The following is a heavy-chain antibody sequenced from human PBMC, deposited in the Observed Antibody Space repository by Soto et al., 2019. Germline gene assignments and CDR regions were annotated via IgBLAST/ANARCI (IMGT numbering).Heavy chain of an antibody. Sequence: QVQLVQSGAEVKKPGASVKVSCKASGYTFTSYAMHWVRQAPGQRLEWMGWINAGNGNTKYSQKFQGRVTITRDTSASTAYMELSSLRSEDTAVYYCARATIFGVVTFDYWGQGTLVTVSS. J-gene: IGHJ4*02. CDR2: INAGNGNT. V-gene: IGHV1-3*01. D-gene: IGHD3-3*01. CDR3: ARATIFGVVTFDY. CDR1: GYTFTSYA.